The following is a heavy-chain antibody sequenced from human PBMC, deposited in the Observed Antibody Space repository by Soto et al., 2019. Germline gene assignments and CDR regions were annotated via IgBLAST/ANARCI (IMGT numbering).Heavy chain of an antibody. D-gene: IGHD3-10*01. CDR2: IYHSGST. CDR1: GYSISSGYY. J-gene: IGHJ4*02. CDR3: ARVPITMVRGPRYYFDY. Sequence: KPSETLSLTCAVSGYSISSGYYWGWIRQPPGKGLEWIGRIYHSGSTYYNPSLKSRVTISVDTSKNQFSLKLSSVTAADTAVYYCARVPITMVRGPRYYFDYWGQGTLVTVSS. V-gene: IGHV4-38-2*01.